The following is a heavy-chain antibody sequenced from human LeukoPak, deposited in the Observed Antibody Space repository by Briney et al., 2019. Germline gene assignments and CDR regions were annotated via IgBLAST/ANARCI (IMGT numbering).Heavy chain of an antibody. Sequence: SETLSLTFAVYGGSFSGYYWSWIRQPPGKGLEWIGEINHSGSTNYNPSLKSRVTISVDTSKNQFSLKLSSVTAADTAVYYCARARGYLNWFDPWGQGTLVTVSS. V-gene: IGHV4-34*01. J-gene: IGHJ5*02. CDR2: INHSGST. CDR1: GGSFSGYY. CDR3: ARARGYLNWFDP. D-gene: IGHD5-18*01.